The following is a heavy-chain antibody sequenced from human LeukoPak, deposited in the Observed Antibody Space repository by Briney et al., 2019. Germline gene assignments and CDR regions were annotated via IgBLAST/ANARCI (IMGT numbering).Heavy chain of an antibody. J-gene: IGHJ4*02. CDR2: ISYDGSNK. CDR3: GRGGKVEQLVLAR. Sequence: GSLRLSCAASGFTFSSYGMHWVRQAPGKGLEWVAVISYDGSNKYYADSVKGRFTISRDNSKNTLYLQMNSLRAEDTAVYYCGRGGKVEQLVLARWGQGSLVTVSS. CDR1: GFTFSSYG. D-gene: IGHD6-13*01. V-gene: IGHV3-30*03.